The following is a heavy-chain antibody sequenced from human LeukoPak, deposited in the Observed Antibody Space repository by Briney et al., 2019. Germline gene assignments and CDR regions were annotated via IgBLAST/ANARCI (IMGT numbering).Heavy chain of an antibody. Sequence: GASVKVSCKASGYTFTGYYMHWVRQAPGQGLEWMGWINPNSGGTNYAQEFQGRVTMTRDTSISTAYMELSRLRSDDTAVYYCARAPADYGDYDYWGQGTLVTVSS. CDR3: ARAPADYGDYDY. J-gene: IGHJ4*02. CDR2: INPNSGGT. CDR1: GYTFTGYY. V-gene: IGHV1-2*02. D-gene: IGHD4-17*01.